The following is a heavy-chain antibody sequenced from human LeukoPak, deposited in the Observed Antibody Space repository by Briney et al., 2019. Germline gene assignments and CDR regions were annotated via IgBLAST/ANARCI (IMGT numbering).Heavy chain of an antibody. V-gene: IGHV1-69*13. Sequence: SVKVSCKASGGTFSSYAISWVRQAPGQGLEWMGGIIPIFGTANYAQKFQGRVTITADESTSTAYMELSSLRSEDTAVYYCARALETVTVTTSLSFDYWGQGTLVTVSS. D-gene: IGHD4-17*01. CDR3: ARALETVTVTTSLSFDY. J-gene: IGHJ4*02. CDR2: IIPIFGTA. CDR1: GGTFSSYA.